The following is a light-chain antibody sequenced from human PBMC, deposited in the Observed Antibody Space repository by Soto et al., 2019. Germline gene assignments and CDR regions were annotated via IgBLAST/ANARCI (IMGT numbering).Light chain of an antibody. Sequence: EIVMTQSPATLSVSPGERVTLSCRASQSVSNNLAWYQQKPGQAPRLLIYGATATATGIPARFSGSGCGTEFTLTISSLQSEDFAVYYCQQHNDWPLTFGGGTKVEIK. CDR1: QSVSNN. CDR2: GAT. J-gene: IGKJ4*01. CDR3: QQHNDWPLT. V-gene: IGKV3-15*01.